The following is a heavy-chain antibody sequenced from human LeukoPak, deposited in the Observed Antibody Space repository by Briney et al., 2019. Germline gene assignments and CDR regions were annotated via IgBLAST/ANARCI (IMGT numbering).Heavy chain of an antibody. CDR2: ISSSGSTI. D-gene: IGHD3-3*01. Sequence: PGGSLRLSCAASGFTFSDYYMSWIRQAPGKGLEWVPYISSSGSTIYYADSVKGRFTISRDNAKNSLYLQMNSLRVEDTAAYYCARDFWSGSPDWGQGTLVTVSS. CDR3: ARDFWSGSPD. J-gene: IGHJ4*02. CDR1: GFTFSDYY. V-gene: IGHV3-11*04.